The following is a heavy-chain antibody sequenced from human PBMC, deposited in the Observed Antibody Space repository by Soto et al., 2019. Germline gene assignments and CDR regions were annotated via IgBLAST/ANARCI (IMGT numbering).Heavy chain of an antibody. D-gene: IGHD2-15*01. CDR1: GFTFSNFG. CDR2: ISSDGSDK. V-gene: IGHV3-30*18. Sequence: QVQLVESGGGVVQPGRSLRLSCAASGFTFSNFGMHWVRQAPGKGLERVAAISSDGSDKYYSESVKGRFTISRDNSKNTLFLQMNSLRVEDTAVYYCAKGSEVARQELDYWGQGTLVTVSS. J-gene: IGHJ4*02. CDR3: AKGSEVARQELDY.